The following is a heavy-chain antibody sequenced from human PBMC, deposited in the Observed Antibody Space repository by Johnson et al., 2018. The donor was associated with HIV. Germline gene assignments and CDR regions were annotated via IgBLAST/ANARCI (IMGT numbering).Heavy chain of an antibody. CDR1: GFISDAYA. D-gene: IGHD1-1*01. J-gene: IGHJ3*01. Sequence: VQLVESGRGLVQPGRSLRPFCAASGFISDAYAMYWVRHVPGKGLEWFSVITWNSAIIAFGDSIMCRITIIRDNVKNSLYLQMNSLTAEDTALYYCAKGSTLWNPRLGDAFDFWGQGTLVTVSS. CDR2: ITWNSAII. CDR3: AKGSTLWNPRLGDAFDF. V-gene: IGHV3-9*02.